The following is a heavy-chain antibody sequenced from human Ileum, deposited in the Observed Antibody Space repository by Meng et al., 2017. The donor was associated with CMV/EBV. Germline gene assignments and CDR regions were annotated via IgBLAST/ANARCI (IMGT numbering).Heavy chain of an antibody. V-gene: IGHV3-13*01. CDR1: GFTFRTYD. J-gene: IGHJ4*02. D-gene: IGHD3-10*01. CDR2: IGSDGNT. CDR3: VRGGFGEFDY. Sequence: GESLKISCAASGFTFRTYDMHWVRQVTGKRLEWVSGIGSDGNTYYPGSVKGRFTISRDIAKNSLYLQMSSLRAGDTAVYYCVRGGFGEFDYWGQGTLVTVSS.